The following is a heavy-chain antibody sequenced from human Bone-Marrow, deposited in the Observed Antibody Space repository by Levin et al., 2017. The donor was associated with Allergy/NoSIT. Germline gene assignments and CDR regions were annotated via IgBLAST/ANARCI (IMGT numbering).Heavy chain of an antibody. CDR3: AREQGASGWYTVDF. Sequence: GGSLRLSCAASGFTFGNPAMTWVRHAPGKGLEWVSTIRPNSERTYFADSVKGRFTVSRDDSMNMMYLQMNSLRVDDAAVYYCAREQGASGWYTVDFWGQGTLVTVSS. D-gene: IGHD6-13*01. J-gene: IGHJ4*02. V-gene: IGHV3-23*01. CDR1: GFTFGNPA. CDR2: IRPNSERT.